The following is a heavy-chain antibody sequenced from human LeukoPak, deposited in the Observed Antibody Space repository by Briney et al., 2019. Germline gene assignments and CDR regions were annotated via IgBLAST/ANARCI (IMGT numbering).Heavy chain of an antibody. Sequence: GTLRLSCAASGFTFSSYGMSWVRQPPGKGLEWIGEINHSGSTNYNPSLKSRVTISVDTSKNQFSLKLSSVTAADTAVYYCARVVPAAIPWFDPWGQGTLVTVSS. CDR2: INHSGST. J-gene: IGHJ5*02. CDR1: GFTFSSYG. V-gene: IGHV4-34*01. CDR3: ARVVPAAIPWFDP. D-gene: IGHD2-2*02.